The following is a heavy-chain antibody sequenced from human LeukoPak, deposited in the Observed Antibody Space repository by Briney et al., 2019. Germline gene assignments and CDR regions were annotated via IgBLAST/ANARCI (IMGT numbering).Heavy chain of an antibody. Sequence: GGSLRLSCAASGFTFSSYAVSWVRQAPGKGLEWVSGISDSGAITYDADSVKGRFTISRDNSKNTLYLQMNSLRAEDTAVYYCAKGSSSSWFRAPFDIWGQGTMVTVSS. CDR1: GFTFSSYA. CDR2: ISDSGAIT. D-gene: IGHD6-13*01. V-gene: IGHV3-23*01. J-gene: IGHJ3*02. CDR3: AKGSSSSWFRAPFDI.